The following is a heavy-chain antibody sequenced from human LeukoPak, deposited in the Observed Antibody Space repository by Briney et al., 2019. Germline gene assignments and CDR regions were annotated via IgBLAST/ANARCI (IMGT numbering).Heavy chain of an antibody. CDR3: ARVKGIAVAGIRGAFDI. Sequence: GGSLRLSCAASGFTFSSYAMHWVRQAPGKGLEYVSAISSNGGSTYYANSVKGRFTISRDNSKNTLYLRMGSLRAEDMAAYYCARVKGIAVAGIRGAFDIWGQGTMVTVSS. V-gene: IGHV3-64*01. J-gene: IGHJ3*02. CDR1: GFTFSSYA. D-gene: IGHD6-19*01. CDR2: ISSNGGST.